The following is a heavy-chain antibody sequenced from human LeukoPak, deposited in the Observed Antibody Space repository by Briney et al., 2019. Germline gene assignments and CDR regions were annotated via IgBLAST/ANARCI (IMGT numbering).Heavy chain of an antibody. CDR1: GGSISSGGYS. J-gene: IGHJ4*02. Sequence: PSETLSLTCAVSGGSISSGGYSWSWIRQPPGKGLEWIGYIYHSGSTYYNPSLKSRVTISVDRSKNQFSLKLSSVTAAATAVYYCARGIGYYDSSGYPYFDYWGRGTLVTVSS. D-gene: IGHD3-22*01. CDR2: IYHSGST. CDR3: ARGIGYYDSSGYPYFDY. V-gene: IGHV4-30-2*01.